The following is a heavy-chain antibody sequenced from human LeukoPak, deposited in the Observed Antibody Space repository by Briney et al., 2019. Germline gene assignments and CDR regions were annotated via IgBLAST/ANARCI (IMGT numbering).Heavy chain of an antibody. D-gene: IGHD3-10*01. CDR2: ISAYNGNT. Sequence: GASVNVSCKASGYTFTSYGISWVRQAPGQGLEWMGWISAYNGNTNYAQRLQGRVTMPTDTSTSTAYMALRSLRSDDTAVYYCARFYYGSGSSHYYMDVWGKGTTVTVSS. CDR3: ARFYYGSGSSHYYMDV. CDR1: GYTFTSYG. J-gene: IGHJ6*03. V-gene: IGHV1-18*01.